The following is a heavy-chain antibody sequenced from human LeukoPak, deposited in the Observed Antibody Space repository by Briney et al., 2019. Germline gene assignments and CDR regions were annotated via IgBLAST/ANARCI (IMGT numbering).Heavy chain of an antibody. CDR3: AGDALSGRYLDY. Sequence: GGSLRLSCAASGFTFSSYAMHWVRQAPGKGLEWVAVISYDGSNKYYADSVKGRFTISRDNSKNTLYLQMNSLRAGDTAVYYCAGDALSGRYLDYWGQGNLVTVSS. J-gene: IGHJ4*02. D-gene: IGHD7-27*01. V-gene: IGHV3-30-3*01. CDR2: ISYDGSNK. CDR1: GFTFSSYA.